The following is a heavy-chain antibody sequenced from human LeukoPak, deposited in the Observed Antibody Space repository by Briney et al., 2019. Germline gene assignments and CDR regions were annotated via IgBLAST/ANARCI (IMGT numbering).Heavy chain of an antibody. CDR3: ARQRLLDY. J-gene: IGHJ4*02. Sequence: PGGSLRLSCAASGFSFRNYWMGWVRQAPGKGLEWVANTKPDGSAEYYADSVRGRFSTSRDNANNLLYLQMNSLRAEDTAVYYCARQRLLDYWGQGTLVTVSS. CDR1: GFSFRNYW. V-gene: IGHV3-7*01. CDR2: TKPDGSAE.